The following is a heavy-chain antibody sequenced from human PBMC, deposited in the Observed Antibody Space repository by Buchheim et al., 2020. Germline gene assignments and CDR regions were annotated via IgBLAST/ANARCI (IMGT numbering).Heavy chain of an antibody. Sequence: EVQLLESGGGLVQPGGSLRLSCAASGFTFSSYAMSWVRQAPGKGLEWVSAISGSGGSTYYADSVKGRFTISRDNSKNTLPLQMNSLRAEDTAVYYCAKDCRYYDSSGYYPGYFDYWGQGTL. J-gene: IGHJ4*02. CDR3: AKDCRYYDSSGYYPGYFDY. CDR1: GFTFSSYA. V-gene: IGHV3-23*01. D-gene: IGHD3-22*01. CDR2: ISGSGGST.